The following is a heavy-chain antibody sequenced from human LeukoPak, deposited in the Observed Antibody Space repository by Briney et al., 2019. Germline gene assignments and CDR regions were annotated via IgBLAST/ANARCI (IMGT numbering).Heavy chain of an antibody. D-gene: IGHD3-16*01. V-gene: IGHV3-9*01. Sequence: GRSLRLSCAASGFTFDDYAMHWVRQVPGKGLEWVSGISWNSGSIGYADSVKGRFTISRDNAKNSLYLQMNSLRAEDTALYYCAKEVTFGGDKWFDYWGQGTLVTVSS. CDR3: AKEVTFGGDKWFDY. J-gene: IGHJ4*02. CDR2: ISWNSGSI. CDR1: GFTFDDYA.